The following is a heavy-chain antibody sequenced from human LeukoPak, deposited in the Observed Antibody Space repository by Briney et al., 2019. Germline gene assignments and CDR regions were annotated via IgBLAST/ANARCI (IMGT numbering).Heavy chain of an antibody. J-gene: IGHJ6*04. CDR3: ARDARQSRSGTVGGYYYYGMDV. Sequence: PGGSLRLSCAASGLTFSDHYMDWVRQAPGKGLEWVGRTRNKANSYTTEYAASVKGRFTISRDDSKNSLYLQMNSLKTEDTAVYYCARDARQSRSGTVGGYYYYGMDVWGKGTTVTVSS. CDR1: GLTFSDHY. D-gene: IGHD3-10*01. CDR2: TRNKANSYTT. V-gene: IGHV3-72*01.